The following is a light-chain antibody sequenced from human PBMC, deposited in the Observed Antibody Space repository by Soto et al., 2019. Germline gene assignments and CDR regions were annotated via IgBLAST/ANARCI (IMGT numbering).Light chain of an antibody. J-gene: IGKJ5*01. V-gene: IGKV3-20*01. CDR3: KPYGSSQIP. Sequence: EIVLTQSPGALSLSPGEIDTICGRGSKSVTSRYLAWYQQKPGQANRIIIFGEYIRDTGITDRFSGSGSGTDFTLTISRMEPEDFAVYYCKPYGSSQIPFGNGQRLELK. CDR2: GEY. CDR1: KSVTSRY.